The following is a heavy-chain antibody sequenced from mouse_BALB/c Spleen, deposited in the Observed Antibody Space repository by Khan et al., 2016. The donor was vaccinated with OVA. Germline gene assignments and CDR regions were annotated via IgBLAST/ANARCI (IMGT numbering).Heavy chain of an antibody. CDR2: IYPGSDNA. CDR3: ARGDGYYVYFDY. D-gene: IGHD2-3*01. J-gene: IGHJ2*01. V-gene: IGHV1-81*01. Sequence: QVQLQQSGPELVKPGASVKMSCKASGYTFTYYVITWVKQRTGQGLEWIGEIYPGSDNAYYNERFKGKATLTADKSSNTTDMQLSSLTSEDSAVYYCARGDGYYVYFDYWGQGTTVTVSS. CDR1: GYTFTYYV.